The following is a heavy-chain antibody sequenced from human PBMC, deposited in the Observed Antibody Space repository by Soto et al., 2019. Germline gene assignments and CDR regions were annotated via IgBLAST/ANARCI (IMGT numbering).Heavy chain of an antibody. J-gene: IGHJ4*02. D-gene: IGHD3-3*01. CDR2: MSGSGDDA. Sequence: GSLRLSCAASGFTFSNYGMSWVRQAPGKGLEWVSVMSGSGDDAYYADSVKGRFTISRDNSKNMLYLQMNSLRAEDTAVYFCAKKVTIYAVDPADYWGQGTQLTVSS. CDR1: GFTFSNYG. V-gene: IGHV3-23*01. CDR3: AKKVTIYAVDPADY.